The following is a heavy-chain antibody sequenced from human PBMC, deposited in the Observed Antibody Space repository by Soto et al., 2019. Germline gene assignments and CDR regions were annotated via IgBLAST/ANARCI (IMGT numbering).Heavy chain of an antibody. Sequence: GGSLRLSCAASGFTFSAYGMHWVRQAPGKGLEWVTFISFNGKNTDYADSLKGRFTISRDNAKNSFYLQMNSLRVQDTAVYYCARGDYYDVSGPFSDAFDVWGRGTMVTVSS. V-gene: IGHV3-33*05. CDR3: ARGDYYDVSGPFSDAFDV. D-gene: IGHD3-22*01. CDR2: ISFNGKNT. CDR1: GFTFSAYG. J-gene: IGHJ3*01.